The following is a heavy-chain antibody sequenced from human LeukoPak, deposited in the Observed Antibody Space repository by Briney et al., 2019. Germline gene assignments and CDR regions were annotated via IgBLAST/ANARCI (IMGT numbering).Heavy chain of an antibody. Sequence: SVKVSCKASGGTFSSYAISWVRQAPGQGLEWMGGIIPIFGTANYAQKFQGRVTITADESTSTAYLELSSLRSEDTAVYYCARERCSGGRCYFDYWGQGTLVTVSS. CDR1: GGTFSSYA. J-gene: IGHJ4*02. CDR2: IIPIFGTA. D-gene: IGHD2-15*01. V-gene: IGHV1-69*13. CDR3: ARERCSGGRCYFDY.